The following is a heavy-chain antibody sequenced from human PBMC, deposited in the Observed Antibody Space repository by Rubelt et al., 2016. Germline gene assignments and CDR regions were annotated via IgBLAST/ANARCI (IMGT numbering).Heavy chain of an antibody. V-gene: IGHV4-34*01. CDR3: ASEVRAKQASY. CDR1: GGSFSGYY. CDR2: INHSVST. Sequence: QVQLQQWRAGLLKPSETLSLTCAVYGGSFSGYYWSWIRQTPGKGLEWIGEINHSVSTNYKPSLKSRVPSSVGTSKNQFSRKRGVVAAADTAVYCWASEVRAKQASYWGQGTLVTVSS. D-gene: IGHD6-13*01. J-gene: IGHJ4*02.